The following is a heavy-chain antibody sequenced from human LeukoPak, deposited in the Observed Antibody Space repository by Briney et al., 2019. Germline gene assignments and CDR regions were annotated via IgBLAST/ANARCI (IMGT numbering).Heavy chain of an antibody. CDR3: ARAFTNRGNFDY. J-gene: IGHJ4*02. CDR2: INPNSGGT. D-gene: IGHD3-10*01. CDR1: GYTFTGYY. Sequence: ASVKVSCKASGYTFTGYYMHWVRRAPGEGLEWMGWINPNSGGTNYAQKFQGRVTMTRDTSIRTAYMELSRLRSDDTAVYYCARAFTNRGNFDYWGQGTLVTVSS. V-gene: IGHV1-2*02.